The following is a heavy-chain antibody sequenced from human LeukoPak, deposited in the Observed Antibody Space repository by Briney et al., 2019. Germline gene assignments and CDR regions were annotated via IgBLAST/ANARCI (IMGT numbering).Heavy chain of an antibody. D-gene: IGHD3-22*01. CDR3: ARVGYYYDSSGYYYPIDI. J-gene: IGHJ3*02. Sequence: SETLSLTCTVSGGSISSSSYYWGWIRQPPGKGLEWIGSIYYSGSTYYNPSLKSRVTISVDTSKNQFSLKLSSVTAADTAVYYCARVGYYYDSSGYYYPIDIWGQGTMVTVSS. CDR1: GGSISSSSYY. CDR2: IYYSGST. V-gene: IGHV4-39*01.